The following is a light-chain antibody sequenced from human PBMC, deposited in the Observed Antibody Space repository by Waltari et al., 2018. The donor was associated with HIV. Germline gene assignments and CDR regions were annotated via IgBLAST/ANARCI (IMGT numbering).Light chain of an antibody. J-gene: IGLJ3*02. CDR3: CSYAGSSTWV. CDR1: SSDVGSYNL. Sequence: QSALTQPASVSGSPGQSITISCTGTSSDVGSYNLVSWYQQHPGKAPKLMIYEDNKRPSWVSNRFSGSKSGNTASLTISGLQAEDEADYYCCSYAGSSTWVFGGGTKLTVL. V-gene: IGLV2-23*01. CDR2: EDN.